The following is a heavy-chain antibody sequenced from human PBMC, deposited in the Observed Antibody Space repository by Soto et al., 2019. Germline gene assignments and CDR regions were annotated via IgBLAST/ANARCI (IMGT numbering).Heavy chain of an antibody. J-gene: IGHJ1*01. V-gene: IGHV3-21*01. CDR1: GFTFSSYS. CDR2: ISSSSSYI. D-gene: IGHD2-15*01. CDR3: ARCSGGSCVDPLPEYYHH. Sequence: GGSLRLSCAASGFTFSSYSMNWVRQAPGKGLEWVSSISSSSSYIYYADSLKGRFTISRDNAKNSLYLQMNSLIAEDTAVYYCARCSGGSCVDPLPEYYHHWGQSTLVTVSS.